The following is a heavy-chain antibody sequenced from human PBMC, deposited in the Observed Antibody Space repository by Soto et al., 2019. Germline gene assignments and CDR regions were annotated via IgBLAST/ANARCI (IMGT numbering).Heavy chain of an antibody. D-gene: IGHD2-15*01. V-gene: IGHV4-31*03. Sequence: SETLSLTCTVSGGPISSGDYYWSWVRQQPGKGLEWVGFIYYGGSTDYNPSLKSRVTMSIDTSKNQFSMKLSSVTAADTAVYYCARDRGHCSGTSCYWFDPWGQGTLVTVSS. CDR3: ARDRGHCSGTSCYWFDP. CDR1: GGPISSGDYY. CDR2: IYYGGST. J-gene: IGHJ5*01.